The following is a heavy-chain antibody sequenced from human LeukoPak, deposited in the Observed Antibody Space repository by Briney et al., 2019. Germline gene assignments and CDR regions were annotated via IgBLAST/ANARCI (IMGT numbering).Heavy chain of an antibody. D-gene: IGHD3-10*02. CDR3: AKDFGYYYVTPSIDY. J-gene: IGHJ4*02. V-gene: IGHV3-9*01. Sequence: GRSLRLSCVASGFTFDDHAMHWVRQAPGKGLEWVSGISWNSGSIGYEDSVKGRFTISRDNAKNSLYLQMNSLRAEDTALYYCAKDFGYYYVTPSIDYWGQGTLVTVSS. CDR2: ISWNSGSI. CDR1: GFTFDDHA.